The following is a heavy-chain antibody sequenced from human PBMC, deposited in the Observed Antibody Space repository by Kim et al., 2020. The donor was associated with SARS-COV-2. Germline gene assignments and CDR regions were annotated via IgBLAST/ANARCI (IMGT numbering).Heavy chain of an antibody. V-gene: IGHV4-31*03. CDR3: ASANNHKYDYVWGSYRYTNSYDAFDV. CDR1: GGSISSGGYY. D-gene: IGHD3-16*02. Sequence: SETLSLTCTVSGGSISSGGYYWSWIRQHPGKGLEWIGYIYHSGSNYYNPSLKSRVTISVDTSKNQFSLKLSSVTAADTAVYYCASANNHKYDYVWGSYRYTNSYDAFDVCGQGTMVTVSS. J-gene: IGHJ3*01. CDR2: IYHSGSN.